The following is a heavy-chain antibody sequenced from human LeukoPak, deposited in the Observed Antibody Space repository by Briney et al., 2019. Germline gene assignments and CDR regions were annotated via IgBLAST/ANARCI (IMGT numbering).Heavy chain of an antibody. CDR2: ISSDGSNK. J-gene: IGHJ4*02. Sequence: GGSLRLSCAASGFTFSSYGMHWVRQAPGKGLEWVAVISSDGSNKYNADSVKGRFTISRDNSKNTLYLQMNSLSAEDTAVYYCAKSYGSGTHPNDYWGQGILVTVSS. CDR1: GFTFSSYG. D-gene: IGHD3-10*01. V-gene: IGHV3-30*18. CDR3: AKSYGSGTHPNDY.